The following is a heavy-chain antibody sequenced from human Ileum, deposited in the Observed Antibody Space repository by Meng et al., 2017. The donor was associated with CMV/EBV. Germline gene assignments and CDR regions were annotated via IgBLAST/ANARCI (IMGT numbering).Heavy chain of an antibody. Sequence: CKASGYTFADCCVRWVRQAAGQGLGWMGWIDPNTGGTDNAQKIQGRVTMTRARSTRTAYMELSRLRSDDTAVYYCAGGRIVCPSFDYWGQGTLVTVSS. CDR1: GYTFADCC. CDR2: IDPNTGGT. D-gene: IGHD2/OR15-2a*01. V-gene: IGHV1-2*02. J-gene: IGHJ4*02. CDR3: AGGRIVCPSFDY.